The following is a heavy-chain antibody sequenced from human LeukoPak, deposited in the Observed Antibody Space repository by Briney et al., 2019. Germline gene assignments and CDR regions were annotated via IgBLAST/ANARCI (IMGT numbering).Heavy chain of an antibody. Sequence: SETLSLTCTVSGDSISTSSYYWGWIRQPLGKGLEWLGSIYYSGSTYYNPSLKSRVTISVDTSKNQFSLDLYSVTAADTAVFYCARSYYYDYRQIDYWGQGTLVTVSS. CDR2: IYYSGST. CDR3: ARSYYYDYRQIDY. J-gene: IGHJ4*02. V-gene: IGHV4-39*01. D-gene: IGHD3-22*01. CDR1: GDSISTSSYY.